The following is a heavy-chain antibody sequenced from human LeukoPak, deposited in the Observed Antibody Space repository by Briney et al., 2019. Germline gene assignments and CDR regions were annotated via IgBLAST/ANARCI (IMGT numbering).Heavy chain of an antibody. CDR2: INHSGST. CDR1: GGSFSGYY. V-gene: IGHV4-34*01. Sequence: PSETLSLTCAVYGGSFSGYYWSWIRQPPGKGLEWIGEINHSGSTNYNPSLKSRVTISVDTSKNQFSLKLSSVTAADTAVYYCARTVIAAAVRNGYYGMDVWGQGTTVTVSS. D-gene: IGHD6-13*01. CDR3: ARTVIAAAVRNGYYGMDV. J-gene: IGHJ6*02.